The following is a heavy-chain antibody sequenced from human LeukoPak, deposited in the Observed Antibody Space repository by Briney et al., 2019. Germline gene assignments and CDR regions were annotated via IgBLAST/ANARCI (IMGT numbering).Heavy chain of an antibody. CDR3: AGAREFSSSSGRAYYFDF. CDR2: ICYSGNT. D-gene: IGHD6-6*01. J-gene: IGHJ4*02. V-gene: IGHV4-59*01. CDR1: GGSISNYF. Sequence: SETLSLTCTVSGGSISNYFWIWIRQPPGKGLEWIGYICYSGNTNSNPSLRSRVTISVDTSKTQFSLKLRSVTAADTAVYYCAGAREFSSSSGRAYYFDFWGQGTLVTVSS.